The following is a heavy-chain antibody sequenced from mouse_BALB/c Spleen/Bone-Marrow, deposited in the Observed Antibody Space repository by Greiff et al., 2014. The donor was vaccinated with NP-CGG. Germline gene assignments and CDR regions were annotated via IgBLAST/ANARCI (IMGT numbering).Heavy chain of an antibody. CDR2: INPYNDGT. V-gene: IGHV1-14*01. J-gene: IGHJ4*01. Sequence: ESGPELVKPGASVKMSCKASGYTFTSYVMHWVKQKPGQGLEWIGYINPYNDGTKYNEKFKGKATLTSDKSSSTAYMELSSLTSEDSAVYYCARWGIIYYYGSSPYAMDYWGQGTSVTVSS. CDR1: GYTFTSYV. CDR3: ARWGIIYYYGSSPYAMDY. D-gene: IGHD1-1*01.